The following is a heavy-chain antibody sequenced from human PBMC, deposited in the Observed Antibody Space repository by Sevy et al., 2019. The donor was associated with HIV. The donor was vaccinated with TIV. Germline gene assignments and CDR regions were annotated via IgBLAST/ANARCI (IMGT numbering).Heavy chain of an antibody. CDR1: GDSVSSNSAA. D-gene: IGHD6-19*01. J-gene: IGHJ5*02. V-gene: IGHV6-1*01. Sequence: SETLSLTCAISGDSVSSNSAAWNWIRQSPSRGLEWLGRTYYRSKWYNDYAVSVKSRITINPDTSKNQFSLQLNSGTPEDTAVYYCEREGQGWGYSSTGGGFDPWGQGTLVTVSS. CDR2: TYYRSKWYN. CDR3: EREGQGWGYSSTGGGFDP.